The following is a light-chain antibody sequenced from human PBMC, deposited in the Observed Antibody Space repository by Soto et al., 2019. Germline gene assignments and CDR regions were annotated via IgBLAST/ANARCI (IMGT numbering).Light chain of an antibody. J-gene: IGLJ1*01. CDR2: EVD. CDR3: SSYEHGSNYV. Sequence: LTQPASVSGSPGQSITISCTGTSSDVGFYNYVSWYQQQHPGKAPKLMIYEVDNRPSGVSIRFSGSKSGNTASLTISGLLAEDEADYHCSSYEHGSNYVFGTGTKVTVL. CDR1: SSDVGFYNY. V-gene: IGLV2-14*01.